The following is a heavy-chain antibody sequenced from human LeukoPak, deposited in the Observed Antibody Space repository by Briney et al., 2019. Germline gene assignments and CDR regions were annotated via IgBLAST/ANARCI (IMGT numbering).Heavy chain of an antibody. V-gene: IGHV3-30*02. Sequence: GGSLRLSCAASGFTFSSYGMHWVRQAPGKGLEWVAFIRYDGSNKYYADSVKGRFTISRDNSKNTLYLQMDSLRAEDTAVYYCAKNSNGVRGVIIDYWGQGTLVTVSS. CDR3: AKNSNGVRGVIIDY. J-gene: IGHJ4*02. CDR1: GFTFSSYG. CDR2: IRYDGSNK. D-gene: IGHD3-10*01.